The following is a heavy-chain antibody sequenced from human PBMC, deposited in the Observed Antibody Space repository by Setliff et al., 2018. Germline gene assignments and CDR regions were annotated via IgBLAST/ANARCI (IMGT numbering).Heavy chain of an antibody. V-gene: IGHV1-18*01. D-gene: IGHD2-15*01. CDR1: AYILSSYG. CDR3: AISSLSICSGDTCPNAFDI. CDR2: ISPYNGVT. J-gene: IGHJ3*02. Sequence: ASVKVSCKASAYILSSYGISWVRQAPGEGLEWMGWISPYNGVTSYAQRLQGRVTMTTDTSTSAAYLELMSLRSDDTAVYYCAISSLSICSGDTCPNAFDIWGQGTMVTVSS.